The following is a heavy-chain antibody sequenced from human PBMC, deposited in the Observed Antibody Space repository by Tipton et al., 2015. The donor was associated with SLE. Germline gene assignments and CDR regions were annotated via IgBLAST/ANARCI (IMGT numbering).Heavy chain of an antibody. Sequence: TLSLTCTVSGGSISSSDYYWGWIRQSPGKGLEWIGSIYYSGTSHYKASLESRVTISVDTSKNQFSLKLSSVTAADTAVYYCARGRRIAARPHFDYWGQGTLVTVSS. V-gene: IGHV4-39*07. CDR1: GGSISSSDYY. CDR3: ARGRRIAARPHFDY. D-gene: IGHD6-6*01. CDR2: IYYSGTS. J-gene: IGHJ4*02.